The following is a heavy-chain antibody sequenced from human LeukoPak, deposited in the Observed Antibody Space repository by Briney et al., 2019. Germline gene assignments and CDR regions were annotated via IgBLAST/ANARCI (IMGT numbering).Heavy chain of an antibody. J-gene: IGHJ6*02. CDR3: ARQGIALPYYFYGMDV. CDR2: IYYSGST. D-gene: IGHD6-13*01. V-gene: IGHV4-59*02. Sequence: SSTPTLINPIKIRRVSKECRTWIWQHQGKELEWIGYIYYSGSTNFNPSLKSRVTISVDASKNQFSLRLSSVTAADTAVYYCARQGIALPYYFYGMDVWGQGTTVTVSS. CDR1: IRRVSKEC.